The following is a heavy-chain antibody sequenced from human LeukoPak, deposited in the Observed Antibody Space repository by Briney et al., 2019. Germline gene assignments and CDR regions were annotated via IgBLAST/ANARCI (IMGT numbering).Heavy chain of an antibody. Sequence: SETLSLTCAVYGGSFSGYYWSWIRQPPGKGLEWIGYIYYSGSTNYNPSLKSRVTISVDTSKNQFSLKLSSVTAADTAVYYCAREREHCSGGSCYFWFDPWGQGTLVTVSS. CDR3: AREREHCSGGSCYFWFDP. CDR2: IYYSGST. J-gene: IGHJ5*02. CDR1: GGSFSGYY. V-gene: IGHV4-59*01. D-gene: IGHD2-15*01.